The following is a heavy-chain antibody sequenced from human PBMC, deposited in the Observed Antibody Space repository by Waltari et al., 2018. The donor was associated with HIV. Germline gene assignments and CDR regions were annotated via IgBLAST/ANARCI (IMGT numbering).Heavy chain of an antibody. CDR1: GGSFSGYY. CDR2: INHSGST. Sequence: QVQLQQWGAGLLKPSETLSLTCAVYGGSFSGYYWSWIRHPPGKGLEWIGEINHSGSTNYNPSLKSRVTISVDTSKNQFSLKLSSVTAADTAVYYCARGQDYDFWSGYYYDYWGQGTLVTVSS. V-gene: IGHV4-34*01. J-gene: IGHJ4*02. D-gene: IGHD3-3*01. CDR3: ARGQDYDFWSGYYYDY.